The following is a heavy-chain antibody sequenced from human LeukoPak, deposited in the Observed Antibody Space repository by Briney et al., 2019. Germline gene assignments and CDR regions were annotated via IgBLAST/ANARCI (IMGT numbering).Heavy chain of an antibody. Sequence: SETLSLTCAVYGGSFSGYYWGWIRQPPGKGLEWDGEINHSGSTNYNPSLKSRVTISVDTSKNQFSLKLSSVTAADTAVYYCARRPIAAAGSNWFDPWGQGTLVTVSS. CDR2: INHSGST. D-gene: IGHD6-13*01. J-gene: IGHJ5*02. V-gene: IGHV4-34*01. CDR3: ARRPIAAAGSNWFDP. CDR1: GGSFSGYY.